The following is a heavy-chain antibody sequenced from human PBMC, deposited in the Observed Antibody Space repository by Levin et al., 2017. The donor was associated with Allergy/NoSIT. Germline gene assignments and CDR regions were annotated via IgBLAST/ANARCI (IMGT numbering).Heavy chain of an antibody. CDR3: AREMPPHDGYENYYYYGLDV. J-gene: IGHJ6*02. CDR2: LIPIFGTA. CDR1: GGTFSTFT. D-gene: IGHD5-12*01. Sequence: KISCKASGGTFSTFTISWVRQAPGQGLEWMGGLIPIFGTANYAQKFQGRVTITADESTSTAYMELSSLRSDDTAVYYCAREMPPHDGYENYYYYGLDVWGQGTTVTVSS. V-gene: IGHV1-69*01.